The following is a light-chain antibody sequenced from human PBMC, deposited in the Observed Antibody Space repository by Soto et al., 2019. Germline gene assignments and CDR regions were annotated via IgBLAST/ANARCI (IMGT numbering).Light chain of an antibody. V-gene: IGLV2-14*01. CDR1: SSDVGGYNY. CDR2: EVS. J-gene: IGLJ1*01. CDR3: SPYTSSSTYV. Sequence: QSVLTQPASVCGSPGQSITISCTGTSSDVGGYNYVSWYQQHPGKAPKLMIYEVSNRPSGVSNRFSGSKSGNTASLTISGLQAEDEADYYCSPYTSSSTYVFGTGKKVTV.